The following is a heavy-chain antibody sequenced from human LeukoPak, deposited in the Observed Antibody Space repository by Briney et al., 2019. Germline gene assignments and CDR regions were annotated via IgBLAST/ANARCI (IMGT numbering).Heavy chain of an antibody. CDR3: ARIRGDTAMVLIDY. Sequence: GGSLRLPCAASGFTFSSYSMNWVRQAPGKGLEWVSSISSSSSYIYYADSVKGRFTISRDNAKNSLYLQMNSLRAEDTAVYYCARIRGDTAMVLIDYWGQGTLVTVSS. CDR2: ISSSSSYI. D-gene: IGHD5-18*01. V-gene: IGHV3-21*01. J-gene: IGHJ4*02. CDR1: GFTFSSYS.